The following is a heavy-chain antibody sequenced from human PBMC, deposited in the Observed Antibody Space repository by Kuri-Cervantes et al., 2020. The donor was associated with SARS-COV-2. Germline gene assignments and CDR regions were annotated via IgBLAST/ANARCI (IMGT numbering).Heavy chain of an antibody. CDR3: ARTDFWSGYYVDY. Sequence: GESLKISCAASGFTFSDYYMSWIRQAPGKGLEWVSYISSSGSTIYYADSVKGRFTISRDNAKNSLYLQMNSLRAEDTAVYYCARTDFWSGYYVDYWGQGTLVTVSS. V-gene: IGHV3-11*04. D-gene: IGHD3-3*01. CDR2: ISSSGSTI. J-gene: IGHJ4*02. CDR1: GFTFSDYY.